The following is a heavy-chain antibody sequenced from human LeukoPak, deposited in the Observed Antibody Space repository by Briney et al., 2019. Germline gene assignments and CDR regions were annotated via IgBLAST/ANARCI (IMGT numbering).Heavy chain of an antibody. CDR3: AVGFGELRGDY. CDR1: GGSISSSSYY. D-gene: IGHD3-10*01. Sequence: SETLSLTCTVSGGSISSSSYYWGWIRQPPGTGLEWLGSIYYSGSTYYNPSLKSRVTISVDTSKNQFSLKLSSVTAADTAVYYCAVGFGELRGDYWGQGTLVTVPS. CDR2: IYYSGST. V-gene: IGHV4-39*01. J-gene: IGHJ4*02.